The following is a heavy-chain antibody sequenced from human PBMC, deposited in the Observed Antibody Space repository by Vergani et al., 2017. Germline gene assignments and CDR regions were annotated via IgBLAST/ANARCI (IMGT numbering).Heavy chain of an antibody. CDR1: GFTVSSNY. V-gene: IGHV3-53*01. J-gene: IGHJ3*02. Sequence: EVQLVESGGGLIQPGGSLRLSCAASGFTVSSNYMSWVRQAPGKGLEWVSVIYSGGSTYYADSVKGRFTISRDNSKNTLYLQMNSLRAEDTAVYYCARIDGGITVGAFDIWGQGTMVTVSS. CDR2: IYSGGST. D-gene: IGHD1-14*01. CDR3: ARIDGGITVGAFDI.